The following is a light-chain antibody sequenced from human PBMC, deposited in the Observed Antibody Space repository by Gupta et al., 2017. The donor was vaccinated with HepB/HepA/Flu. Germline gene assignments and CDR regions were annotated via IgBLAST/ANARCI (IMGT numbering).Light chain of an antibody. CDR3: QQYGSSPTYT. V-gene: IGKV3-20*01. CDR1: QSVSRSY. J-gene: IGKJ2*01. CDR2: GAS. Sequence: IVLTQSPGTLSLSPGERATLSCRASQSVSRSYLAWYQQKPGQAPRLLIYGASNRATGIPDRFSGSGSGTDFTLTISRLEPEDFAVYYCQQYGSSPTYTFGQGTKLEIK.